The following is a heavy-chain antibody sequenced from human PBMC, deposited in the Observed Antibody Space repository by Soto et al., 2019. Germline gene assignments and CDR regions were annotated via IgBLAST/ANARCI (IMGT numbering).Heavy chain of an antibody. Sequence: PGGSLRLSCSASGFTFSSYDMHWVRQATGKGLEWVSAIGTAGDTYYPGSVKGRFTISRENAKNSLYLQMNSLRAGDTAVYYCGRGVGGLGGSEGVFCRGGSCYGGGHYYYYGMAVGGQGTRVTAP. V-gene: IGHV3-13*04. CDR2: IGTAGDT. J-gene: IGHJ6*02. D-gene: IGHD2-15*01. CDR3: GRGVGGLGGSEGVFCRGGSCYGGGHYYYYGMAV. CDR1: GFTFSSYD.